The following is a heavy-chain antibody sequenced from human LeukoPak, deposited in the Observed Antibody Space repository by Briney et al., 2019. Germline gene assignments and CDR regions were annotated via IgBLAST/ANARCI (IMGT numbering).Heavy chain of an antibody. CDR3: TRANYYDSTGYLPVVYPSDY. CDR2: IYHSGST. J-gene: IGHJ4*02. D-gene: IGHD3-22*01. V-gene: IGHV4-31*03. CDR1: GGSIRSTNYY. Sequence: SETLSLTCTVSGGSIRSTNYYWSWIRQDPAKGLEWIGYIYHSGSTYYNPALESRVTISLDTSKNQFSLKLRSVTAADTAVYYCTRANYYDSTGYLPVVYPSDYWGQGTLVTVSS.